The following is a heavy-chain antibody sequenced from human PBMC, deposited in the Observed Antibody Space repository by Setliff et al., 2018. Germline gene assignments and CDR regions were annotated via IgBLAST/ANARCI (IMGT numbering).Heavy chain of an antibody. CDR2: IIPILGIA. CDR1: GYTFTSYG. Sequence: ASVKVSCKASGYTFTSYGFSWVRQAPGQGVEWMGGIIPILGIANYAQKFQGRVTITADESTSTAYMELSSLRSDDTAVYYCARVTGEMATIEESAYYFDYWGQGTLVTVSS. D-gene: IGHD5-12*01. J-gene: IGHJ4*02. CDR3: ARVTGEMATIEESAYYFDY. V-gene: IGHV1-69*10.